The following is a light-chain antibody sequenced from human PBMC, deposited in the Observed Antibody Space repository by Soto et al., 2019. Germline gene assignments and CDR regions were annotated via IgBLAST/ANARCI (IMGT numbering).Light chain of an antibody. Sequence: IKMTQSPSYVSASVGAIVPLTCRASQGIKNWLAWYQQKPGKAPNILIYTGSSLQSGVPSRFSGSGSGTDFTLTINSLQPEDFATYYCQQAASFPITLGQGTRLEIK. V-gene: IGKV1-12*01. CDR2: TGS. CDR3: QQAASFPIT. J-gene: IGKJ5*01. CDR1: QGIKNW.